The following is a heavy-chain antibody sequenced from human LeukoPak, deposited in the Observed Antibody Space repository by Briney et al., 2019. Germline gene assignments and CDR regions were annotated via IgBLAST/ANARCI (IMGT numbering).Heavy chain of an antibody. V-gene: IGHV1-18*01. CDR3: ARESIVVVPAAIPFYI. CDR2: ISAYNGNT. Sequence: GASVKVSCKASGYTFTSHGISWVRQAPGQGLEWMGWISAYNGNTNYAQKLQGRVTMTTDTSTSTAYMELRSLRSDDTAVYYCARESIVVVPAAIPFYIWGQGTMVTVSS. CDR1: GYTFTSHG. J-gene: IGHJ3*02. D-gene: IGHD2-2*01.